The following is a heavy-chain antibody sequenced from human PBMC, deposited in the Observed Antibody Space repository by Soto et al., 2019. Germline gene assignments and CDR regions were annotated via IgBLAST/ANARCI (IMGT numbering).Heavy chain of an antibody. Sequence: SVKVSCKASGGTFSSYAISWVRQAPGQGLEWMGGIIPIFGTANYAQKFQGRVTITADESTSTAYMELSSLRSEDTAVYYCARGTPITIFGVVPRYYYGMDVCGQGTTVTV. CDR1: GGTFSSYA. D-gene: IGHD3-3*01. J-gene: IGHJ6*02. CDR3: ARGTPITIFGVVPRYYYGMDV. V-gene: IGHV1-69*13. CDR2: IIPIFGTA.